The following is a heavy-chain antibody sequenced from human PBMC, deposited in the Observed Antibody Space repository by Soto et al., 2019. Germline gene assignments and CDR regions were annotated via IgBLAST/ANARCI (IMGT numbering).Heavy chain of an antibody. D-gene: IGHD6-6*01. CDR2: ISWNSGSI. Sequence: GGSLRLSCAASGFTFDDYAMHWVRQAPGKGLEWVSGISWNSGSIGYADSVKGRFTISRDNAKNSLYLQMNSLRAEDTALYYCAKGGLEYSSSSGGMDVWGQGTTVTVSS. J-gene: IGHJ6*02. CDR1: GFTFDDYA. CDR3: AKGGLEYSSSSGGMDV. V-gene: IGHV3-9*01.